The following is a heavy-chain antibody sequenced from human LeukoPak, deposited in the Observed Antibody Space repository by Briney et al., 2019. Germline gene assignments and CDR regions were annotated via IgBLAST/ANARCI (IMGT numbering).Heavy chain of an antibody. CDR2: IYNSGST. J-gene: IGHJ5*02. Sequence: PSETLSLTCTVSGGSISSYHWSWIRQPPEKGLEWIGFIYNSGSTNYNPSLKSRVTMSINTSKNQFSLKLSSVTAADTAVYYCARDMAGGGWFDPWGQGTLVTVSS. CDR3: ARDMAGGGWFDP. CDR1: GGSISSYH. V-gene: IGHV4-59*01. D-gene: IGHD3-10*01.